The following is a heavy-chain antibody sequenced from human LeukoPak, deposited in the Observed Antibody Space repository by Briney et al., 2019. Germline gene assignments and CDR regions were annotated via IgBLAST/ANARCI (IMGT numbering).Heavy chain of an antibody. CDR3: ARASYYYDTTGLGAVDI. Sequence: GGSLRLSCAASGFTFHDHAMYWVRQAPGKGLEWVSGINWNSDNIGYADSVKGRFTISRDDAKKSLFLQMNSLRTEDTALYYCARASYYYDTTGLGAVDIWGQGTMVTVSS. CDR1: GFTFHDHA. V-gene: IGHV3-9*01. CDR2: INWNSDNI. D-gene: IGHD3-22*01. J-gene: IGHJ3*02.